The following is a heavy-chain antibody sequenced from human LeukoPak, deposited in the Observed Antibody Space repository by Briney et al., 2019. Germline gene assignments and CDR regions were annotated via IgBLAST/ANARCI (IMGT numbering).Heavy chain of an antibody. CDR2: IYYSGST. CDR1: GGSISSYY. D-gene: IGHD1-1*01. Sequence: SETLTLTCTVSGGSISSYYWSWIRQPPGKGLEWIGYIYYSGSTNYNPSLKSRVTISVDASKNQFSLKLSSVTAADTAVYYCARSSRGLALEFDYWGQGTLVTVSS. V-gene: IGHV4-59*01. CDR3: ARSSRGLALEFDY. J-gene: IGHJ4*02.